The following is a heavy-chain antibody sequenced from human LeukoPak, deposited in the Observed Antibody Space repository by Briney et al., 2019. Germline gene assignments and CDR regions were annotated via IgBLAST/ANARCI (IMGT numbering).Heavy chain of an antibody. CDR2: ISYDGSNK. D-gene: IGHD6-6*01. V-gene: IGHV3-30-3*01. Sequence: QTGGSLRLSCAASGFTFSSYAMHWVRQAPGKGLEWVAVISYDGSNKYYADSVKGRFTISRDNSKNTLYLQMNSLRAEDTAVYHCARLLSSSDQFDYWGQGTLVTVSS. CDR3: ARLLSSSDQFDY. J-gene: IGHJ4*02. CDR1: GFTFSSYA.